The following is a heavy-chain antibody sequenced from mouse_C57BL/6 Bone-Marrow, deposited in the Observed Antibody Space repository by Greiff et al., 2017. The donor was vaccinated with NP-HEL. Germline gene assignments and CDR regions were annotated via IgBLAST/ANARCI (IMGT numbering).Heavy chain of an antibody. CDR3: ARHEEETYYYGSSYGFAY. D-gene: IGHD1-1*01. J-gene: IGHJ3*01. Sequence: QVQLQQSGAELVKPGASVKLSCKASGYTFTEYTIHWVKQRSGQGLEWIGWFYPGSGSIKYNEKFKDKATLTADKSSSTVYMELSRLTSEDSAVYFCARHEEETYYYGSSYGFAYWGQGTLVTVSA. CDR2: FYPGSGSI. CDR1: GYTFTEYT. V-gene: IGHV1-62-2*01.